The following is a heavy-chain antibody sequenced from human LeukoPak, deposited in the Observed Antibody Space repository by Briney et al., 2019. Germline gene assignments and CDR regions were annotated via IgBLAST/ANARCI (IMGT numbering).Heavy chain of an antibody. Sequence: SETLSLTCTISGGSISSYYWSWIRQPPGKGLEWIGYVDYRGNTNYNPSLKSRVTISIDTSKSLFSLKLTSVTAADTAVYYCARVEVGAANRQWYGMDVWGQGTTLTVPS. D-gene: IGHD2-15*01. V-gene: IGHV4-59*01. CDR3: ARVEVGAANRQWYGMDV. J-gene: IGHJ6*02. CDR1: GGSISSYY. CDR2: VDYRGNT.